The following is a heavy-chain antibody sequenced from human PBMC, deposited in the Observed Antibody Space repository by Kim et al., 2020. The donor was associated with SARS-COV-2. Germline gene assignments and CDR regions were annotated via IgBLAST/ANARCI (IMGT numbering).Heavy chain of an antibody. V-gene: IGHV4-4*02. Sequence: SETLSLTCAVSGGSISSSDWWSWVRQPPGKGLEWIGEISDSGSTSYNPSLKSRVTILVDKSKNQFSLNLRSVTAADTAVYYCARDLRYTNGWSTYYGMDVWGQGTKVIVSS. CDR2: ISDSGST. CDR1: GGSISSSDW. J-gene: IGHJ6*02. CDR3: ARDLRYTNGWSTYYGMDV. D-gene: IGHD6-19*01.